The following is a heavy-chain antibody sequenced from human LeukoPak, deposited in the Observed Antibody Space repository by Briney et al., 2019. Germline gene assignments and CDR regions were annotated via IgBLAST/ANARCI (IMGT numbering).Heavy chain of an antibody. CDR2: IKQDSSQK. V-gene: IGHV3-7*01. Sequence: GGSLRLSCAASGFTFSNYWMNWVRQAPGKGLEWVANIKQDSSQKWYVGSVKGRFTISRDNAKNSLYLEMNNLRVEDTAVYYCAREFGPDYWGQGTLVAVSS. D-gene: IGHD3-10*01. CDR1: GFTFSNYW. J-gene: IGHJ4*02. CDR3: AREFGPDY.